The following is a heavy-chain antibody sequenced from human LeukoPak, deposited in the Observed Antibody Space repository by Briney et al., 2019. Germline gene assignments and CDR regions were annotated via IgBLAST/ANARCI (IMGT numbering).Heavy chain of an antibody. D-gene: IGHD5-24*01. CDR2: ISFSGDNS. V-gene: IGHV3-23*01. J-gene: IGHJ3*01. CDR3: AKDIQLST. CDR1: GFNFRDAA. Sequence: GGSLRLSCAASGFNFRDAAMTWVRQAPGKGLEWVALISFSGDNSYYADSVKGRFSVSRDNSENTLSLQMDSLRVEDTARYYCAKDIQLSTWGPGTMVTVSS.